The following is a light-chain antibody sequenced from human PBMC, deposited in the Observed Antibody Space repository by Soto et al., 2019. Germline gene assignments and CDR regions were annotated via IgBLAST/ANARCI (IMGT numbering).Light chain of an antibody. CDR1: QNISSW. CDR2: KAS. J-gene: IGKJ1*01. V-gene: IGKV1-5*03. CDR3: QHYDSHSVA. Sequence: IQVTKSTSTLSRSEGARVPITYRASQNISSWLAWYQQKPGKAPKLLIYKASNLESGVPSRFSGSGSGTEFTLTISSLQPDDIATYYCQHYDSHSVAFGQGTKVDIK.